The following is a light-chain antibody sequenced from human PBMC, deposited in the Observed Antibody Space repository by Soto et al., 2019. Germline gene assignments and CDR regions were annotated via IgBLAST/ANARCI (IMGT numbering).Light chain of an antibody. J-gene: IGKJ4*01. CDR1: RDISNY. CDR2: GAS. V-gene: IGKV1-27*01. CDR3: KKYDTAPLT. Sequence: DIQVTQSPSSLSASLGDRVSITCRASRDISNYLAWYQQKPGQVPRLLISGASTLHSGVPSRFSGSGSGKDFTLTITSLQPEDNATYLCKKYDTAPLTFGRGTKVEIX.